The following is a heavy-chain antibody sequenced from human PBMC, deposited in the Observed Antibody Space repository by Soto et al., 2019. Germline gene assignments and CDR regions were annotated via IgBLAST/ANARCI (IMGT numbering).Heavy chain of an antibody. D-gene: IGHD4-4*01. J-gene: IGHJ5*02. CDR1: GYTFTDYY. CDR3: ARSPPGDSKTNWFDP. V-gene: IGHV1-2*02. CDR2: INPNSGGT. Sequence: QVQLVQSGAEVKKPGASVKVSCKASGYTFTDYYIHCVRQAPGQGLEWMGWINPNSGGTNYAQKCQGRVTMTRDTPISTAYMELSRLRSDDTAVYYCARSPPGDSKTNWFDPWGQGTLVTVSS.